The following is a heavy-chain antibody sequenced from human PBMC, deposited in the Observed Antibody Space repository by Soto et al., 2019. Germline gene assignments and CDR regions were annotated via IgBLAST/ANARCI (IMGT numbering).Heavy chain of an antibody. CDR3: AREGNVYYEFWSGYVY. CDR2: ISSSSSTI. V-gene: IGHV3-48*02. D-gene: IGHD3-3*01. J-gene: IGHJ4*02. Sequence: EVQLVESGGGLVQPGGSLRLSCAASGFTFSSYSMNWVRQAPGKGLEWVSYISSSSSTIYYADSVKGRFTISRDNAKNXLYLQMNSLRDEDTAVYYCAREGNVYYEFWSGYVYWGQGTLVTVSS. CDR1: GFTFSSYS.